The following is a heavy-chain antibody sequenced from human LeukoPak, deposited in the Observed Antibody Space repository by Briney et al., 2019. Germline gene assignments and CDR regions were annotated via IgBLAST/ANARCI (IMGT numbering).Heavy chain of an antibody. CDR3: AKGYYDSSGYFDY. J-gene: IGHJ4*02. D-gene: IGHD3-22*01. V-gene: IGHV3-30*04. CDR2: ISYDGSNE. Sequence: PGGSLRLSCAASGFTFSSYVMHWVRQAPGKGLEWVAIISYDGSNEYYADSVKGRFTISRDNSKNTLYLQMNSLRAEDTAVYYCAKGYYDSSGYFDYWGQGTLVTVSS. CDR1: GFTFSSYV.